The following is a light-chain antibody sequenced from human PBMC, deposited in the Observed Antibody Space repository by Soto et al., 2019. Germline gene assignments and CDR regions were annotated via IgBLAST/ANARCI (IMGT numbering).Light chain of an antibody. CDR2: DVS. CDR1: QDIRGA. J-gene: IGKJ5*01. V-gene: IGKV1-13*02. Sequence: IQVTQSPSSLSASVGDRVTITCRASQDIRGALAWYQQKPGKAPKLLIYDVSTLESGVPSRFSGSGSGTEFTLTITILQPEDFVTYYCQQCNSYPFTFGHGTRLEIK. CDR3: QQCNSYPFT.